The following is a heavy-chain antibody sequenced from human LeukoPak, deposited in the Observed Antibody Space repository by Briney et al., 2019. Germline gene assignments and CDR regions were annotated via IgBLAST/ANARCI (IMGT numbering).Heavy chain of an antibody. CDR3: ARVQKSPRSFWYFDL. CDR2: ISYTGNT. CDR1: AGSISTYY. V-gene: IGHV4-59*01. Sequence: SETLSLTCTLSAGSISTYYWGWLRQPPGKGPEWIGYISYTGNTNYSPSLKTRAIISVDTSNNQFSLRLTSVTSADTAVYYCARVQKSPRSFWYFDLWGRGTLVAVSS. J-gene: IGHJ2*01. D-gene: IGHD4-11*01.